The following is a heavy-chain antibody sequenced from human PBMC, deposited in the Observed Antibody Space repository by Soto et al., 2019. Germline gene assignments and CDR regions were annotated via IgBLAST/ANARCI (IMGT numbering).Heavy chain of an antibody. D-gene: IGHD3-10*01. Sequence: EVQLVESGGGLIQRGGSLRLSCAASGFTLSTYSLNWVRQAPRKGLEWLSYISGSSNTIYYADSVKGRFTISRDNAKKSLDLKMNSLRDQDTAGYFCARGFDPQYGMDVWGQGTTVTVSS. CDR3: ARGFDPQYGMDV. J-gene: IGHJ6*02. CDR2: ISGSSNTI. V-gene: IGHV3-48*02. CDR1: GFTLSTYS.